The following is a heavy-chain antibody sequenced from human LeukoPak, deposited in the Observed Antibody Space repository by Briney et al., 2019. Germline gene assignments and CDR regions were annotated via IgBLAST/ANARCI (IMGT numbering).Heavy chain of an antibody. V-gene: IGHV3-9*01. CDR3: ARGDDYDYVWGSYRLGYYFDY. D-gene: IGHD3-16*02. J-gene: IGHJ4*02. CDR2: ISWNSGSI. Sequence: GGSLRLSCAASGFTFDDYAMHWVRHAPGKGLEWVSGISWNSGSIGYADSVKGRFTISRDNAKNSLYLQMNSLRAEDTAVYYCARGDDYDYVWGSYRLGYYFDYWGQGTLVTVSS. CDR1: GFTFDDYA.